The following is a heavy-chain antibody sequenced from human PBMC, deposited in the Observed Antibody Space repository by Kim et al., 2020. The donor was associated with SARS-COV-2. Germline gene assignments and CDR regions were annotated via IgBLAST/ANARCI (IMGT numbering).Heavy chain of an antibody. V-gene: IGHV3-7*01. J-gene: IGHJ6*03. D-gene: IGHD2-21*01. CDR3: ARDAPTPSYCGGDCQGRYYYMDV. Sequence: GGSLRLSCAASGFTFSSYWMSWVRQAPGKGLEWVANIKQDGSEKYYVDSVKGRFTISRDNAKNSLYLQMNSLRAEDTAVYYCARDAPTPSYCGGDCQGRYYYMDVWGKGTTVTVSS. CDR1: GFTFSSYW. CDR2: IKQDGSEK.